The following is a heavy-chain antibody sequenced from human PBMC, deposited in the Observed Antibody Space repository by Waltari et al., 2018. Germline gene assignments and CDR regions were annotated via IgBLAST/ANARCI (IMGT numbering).Heavy chain of an antibody. J-gene: IGHJ4*02. Sequence: QVQLQESGPGLVKPSGTLSLTCAVSGGSISSSNWWSWVRQPPGKGLEWIGEFYRRGSTNYNPSLKSRVTVSVDKSKNQFSLKLSSLTAADTAVYYCARVAGLLYCSGGSCEPFDYWGQGTLVTVSS. V-gene: IGHV4-4*02. CDR3: ARVAGLLYCSGGSCEPFDY. CDR1: GGSISSSNW. CDR2: FYRRGST. D-gene: IGHD2-15*01.